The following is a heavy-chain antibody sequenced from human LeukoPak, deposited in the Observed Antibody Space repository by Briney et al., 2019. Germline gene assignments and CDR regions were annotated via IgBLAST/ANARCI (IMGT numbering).Heavy chain of an antibody. V-gene: IGHV3-30-3*01. Sequence: GGSPRLSCAASGFTFSSYAMHWVRQAPGKGLEWVAVISYDGSNKYYADSVKGRFTISRDNSKNTLYLQMNSLRAEDTAVYYCARVMVQLSFDYWGQGTLVTVSS. J-gene: IGHJ4*02. CDR2: ISYDGSNK. D-gene: IGHD2-8*01. CDR1: GFTFSSYA. CDR3: ARVMVQLSFDY.